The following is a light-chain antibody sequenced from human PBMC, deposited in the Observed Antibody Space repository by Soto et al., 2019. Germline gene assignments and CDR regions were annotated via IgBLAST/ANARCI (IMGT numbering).Light chain of an antibody. CDR3: LQHNSYPQT. J-gene: IGKJ1*01. V-gene: IGKV1-17*01. Sequence: DIQMTQSPSSLSASVGDRVTITCRASQGIRDALGWYQQKPGKAPKRLLYAASSLQSGVPSRFSGSGSWTEFTLTISSLQPEDFATYYCLQHNSYPQTFGQGTKVEIK. CDR2: AAS. CDR1: QGIRDA.